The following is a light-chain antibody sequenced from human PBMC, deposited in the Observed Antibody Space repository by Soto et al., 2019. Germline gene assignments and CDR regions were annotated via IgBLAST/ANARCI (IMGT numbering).Light chain of an antibody. CDR2: RNN. CDR3: ATWDDSLSGWV. Sequence: QSALTQPPSASGTPGQRVTISCSGSSSNIGSNYVYWYQQVPGTAPKLLIYRNNQRPSGVPDRFSGSKSGTSASLAISGLRSEDEADYYCATWDDSLSGWVFGGGTKLTVL. V-gene: IGLV1-47*01. CDR1: SSNIGSNY. J-gene: IGLJ3*02.